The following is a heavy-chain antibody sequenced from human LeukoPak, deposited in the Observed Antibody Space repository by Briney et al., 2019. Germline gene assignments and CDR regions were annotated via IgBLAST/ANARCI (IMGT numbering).Heavy chain of an antibody. Sequence: GGSLRLSCAASGFIFSSYAMTWVRQAPGRGLEWLSTISGSGTTTYYVDSVKGRFTISRDNSKNTLFLQMNSLRAEDTAVYYCAKDAAYYDSTYYFDYWGRGTLVTVSS. D-gene: IGHD3-22*01. V-gene: IGHV3-23*01. CDR3: AKDAAYYDSTYYFDY. CDR1: GFIFSSYA. J-gene: IGHJ4*02. CDR2: ISGSGTTT.